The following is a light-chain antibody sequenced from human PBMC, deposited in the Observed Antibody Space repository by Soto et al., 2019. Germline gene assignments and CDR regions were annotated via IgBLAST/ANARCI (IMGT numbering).Light chain of an antibody. CDR2: GAS. CDR3: QQNHDRPLT. J-gene: IGKJ4*02. V-gene: IGKV3-15*01. CDR1: QNISTH. Sequence: EIEMTQSPASLSASPGDRATLSCRASQNISTHLDWYQQRVGQAPRLLIYGASTRDTGIPCRFSGSGSGTDFTLTITNLQSEDFAIYYCQQNHDRPLTFGGGTKVEIK.